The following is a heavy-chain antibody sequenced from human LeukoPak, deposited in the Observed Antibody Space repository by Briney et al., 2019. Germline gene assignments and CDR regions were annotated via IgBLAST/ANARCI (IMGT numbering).Heavy chain of an antibody. J-gene: IGHJ4*02. CDR2: IYPGDSDT. CDR1: GYSFTSYW. CDR3: ARQLIGSYYYDSSGLDY. D-gene: IGHD3-22*01. V-gene: IGHV5-51*01. Sequence: PGESLKIFCKGSGYSFTSYWIGWVRQMPGKGLEWMGIIYPGDSDTRYSPSFQGQVTISADKSISTAYLQWSSLKASDTAMYYCARQLIGSYYYDSSGLDYWGQGTLVTVSS.